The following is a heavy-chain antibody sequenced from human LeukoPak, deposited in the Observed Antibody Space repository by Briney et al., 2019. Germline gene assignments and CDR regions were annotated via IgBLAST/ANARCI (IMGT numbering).Heavy chain of an antibody. J-gene: IGHJ3*02. V-gene: IGHV3-48*03. CDR1: GFTFSSYE. D-gene: IGHD5-18*01. CDR3: AAIGRVDTAMDDAFDI. Sequence: GGSLRLSCAASGFTFSSYEMNWVRQAPGKGLDWVSYISTSGSTIYYADSVKGRFTISRDNAKNSLYLQMNSLRAEDTAVYYCAAIGRVDTAMDDAFDIWGQGTMVTVSS. CDR2: ISTSGSTI.